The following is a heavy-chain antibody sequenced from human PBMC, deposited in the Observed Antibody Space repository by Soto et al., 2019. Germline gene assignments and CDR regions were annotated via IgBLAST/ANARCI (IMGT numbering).Heavy chain of an antibody. Sequence: EVQLVETGGGLVQPGGSLKLSCAASGFALSGSTMHWVRQASGKGLEWVGRIRSKGNTYATSYAASVQGRFIISRDVSKNTAFLEMNSLKTEDTAVYYCTKPIPASVYYYGMDVWGQGTTVTVSS. V-gene: IGHV3-73*02. D-gene: IGHD2-2*01. J-gene: IGHJ6*02. CDR2: IRSKGNTYAT. CDR1: GFALSGST. CDR3: TKPIPASVYYYGMDV.